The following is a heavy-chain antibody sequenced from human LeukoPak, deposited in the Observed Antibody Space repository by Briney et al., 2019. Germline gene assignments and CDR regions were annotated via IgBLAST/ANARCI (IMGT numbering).Heavy chain of an antibody. V-gene: IGHV3-23*01. CDR1: GFTFSSYA. J-gene: IGHJ5*02. Sequence: GGSLRLSCAASGFTFSSYAMSWVRQAPGKGLEWVSAISGSGVSTYYADSVKGRFTISRDNSKNTLYLQMNSLRAEDTAVYYCARATFGELDDWFDPWGQGTLVTVSS. D-gene: IGHD3-10*02. CDR3: ARATFGELDDWFDP. CDR2: ISGSGVST.